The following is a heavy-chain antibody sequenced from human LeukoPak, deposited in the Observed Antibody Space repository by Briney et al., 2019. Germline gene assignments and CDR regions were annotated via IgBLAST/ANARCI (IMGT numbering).Heavy chain of an antibody. V-gene: IGHV3-15*01. D-gene: IGHD4-17*01. CDR1: GFTFSNAR. J-gene: IGHJ4*02. Sequence: TGGSLRLFCAASGFTFSNARMSWVRRATGEGLEWVGRFKSKTDGGTTDYAAPVKGRFTISRDDSKNTLYLQMNSLKTEDTAVYYCTAQVKYGDYVDYWGREPWSPSPQ. CDR3: TAQVKYGDYVDY. CDR2: FKSKTDGGTT.